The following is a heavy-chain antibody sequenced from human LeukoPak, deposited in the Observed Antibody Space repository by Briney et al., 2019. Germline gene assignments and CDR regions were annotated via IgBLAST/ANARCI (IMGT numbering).Heavy chain of an antibody. J-gene: IGHJ4*02. CDR3: ARGHCSYGALY. V-gene: IGHV3-48*01. Sequence: GGSLRLSCAASGFTFSSYSMNWVRQAPGKGLEWVSYISSSSSTIYYADSVKGRFTISRDNAKNSLYLQMNSLRAEDTAVYYCARGHCSYGALYWGQGTLVTVSS. CDR1: GFTFSSYS. D-gene: IGHD5-18*01. CDR2: ISSSSSTI.